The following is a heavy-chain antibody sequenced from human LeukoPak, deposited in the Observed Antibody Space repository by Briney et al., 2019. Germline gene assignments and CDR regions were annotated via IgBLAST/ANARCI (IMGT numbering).Heavy chain of an antibody. J-gene: IGHJ4*02. CDR2: IRYVGSDR. CDR3: ARAPQVAYFDY. Sequence: GGSLRLSCAASGFTFSSYGMHWVRQAPDTGLEWVAFIRYVGSDRYYADSVKGRFTISRDNSKNTLYLQMSSLRAEDTAVYYCARAPQVAYFDYWGQGTLVTVSS. V-gene: IGHV3-30*02. D-gene: IGHD5-12*01. CDR1: GFTFSSYG.